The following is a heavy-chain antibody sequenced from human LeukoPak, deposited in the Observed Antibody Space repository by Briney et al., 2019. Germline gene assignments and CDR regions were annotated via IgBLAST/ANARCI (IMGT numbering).Heavy chain of an antibody. J-gene: IGHJ4*02. Sequence: PGGSLRLSCAASGFTFSSYSMNRVRQAPGKGLEWVSSISSSSSYIYYADSVKGRFTTSRDNAKNSLYLQMNSLRAEDTAVYYCARELGSSSRGEGYFDYWGQGTLVTVSS. CDR3: ARELGSSSRGEGYFDY. CDR2: ISSSSSYI. D-gene: IGHD6-6*01. V-gene: IGHV3-21*01. CDR1: GFTFSSYS.